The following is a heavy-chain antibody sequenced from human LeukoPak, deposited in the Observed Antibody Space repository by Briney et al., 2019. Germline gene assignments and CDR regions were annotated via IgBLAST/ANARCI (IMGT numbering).Heavy chain of an antibody. Sequence: GGSLRLSCAASGFTFSSHWMSWVRQAPGRGLEWVANIKKDGSEKYYVDSVKGRFTISRDNAKTSLYLQMNSLRAEDTAVYYCARGLSGVTGYTYGRGIDYWGQGALVTVSS. CDR3: ARGLSGVTGYTYGRGIDY. V-gene: IGHV3-7*01. J-gene: IGHJ4*02. CDR1: GFTFSSHW. CDR2: IKKDGSEK. D-gene: IGHD5-18*01.